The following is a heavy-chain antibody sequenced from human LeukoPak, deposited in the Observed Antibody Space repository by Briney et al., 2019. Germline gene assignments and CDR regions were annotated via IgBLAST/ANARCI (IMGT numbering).Heavy chain of an antibody. CDR3: AKVYYDSSGYYWWFDY. D-gene: IGHD3-22*01. CDR1: GFTFSSYA. J-gene: IGHJ4*02. Sequence: GGSLRLSCAASGFTFSSYAMHCVRQAPGKGLEWVAVISYDGSNKYYADSVKGRFTISRDNSKDTLYLQMNSLRAEDTAVYYCAKVYYDSSGYYWWFDYWGQGTLVTVSS. CDR2: ISYDGSNK. V-gene: IGHV3-30-3*01.